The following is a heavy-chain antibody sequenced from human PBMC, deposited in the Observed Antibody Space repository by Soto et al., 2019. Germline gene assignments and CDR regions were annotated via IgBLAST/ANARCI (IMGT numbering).Heavy chain of an antibody. CDR3: AKSQSPGYSGSGWIDP. CDR2: ISSDGSS. J-gene: IGHJ5*02. CDR1: GFTFSNHG. D-gene: IGHD5-12*01. Sequence: QVQLVESGGGVVQPGRSLRLSCEASGFTFSNHGMHWVRQAEDKGLEWVAVISSDGSSEYEDSVKGRFTISRDNSKNTLFLQMNNLRVDDTAVYYCAKSQSPGYSGSGWIDPWGRGTLVTVSS. V-gene: IGHV3-30*18.